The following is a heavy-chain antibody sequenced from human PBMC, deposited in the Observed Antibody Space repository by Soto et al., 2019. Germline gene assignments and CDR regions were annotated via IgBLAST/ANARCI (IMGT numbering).Heavy chain of an antibody. J-gene: IGHJ6*03. V-gene: IGHV5-51*03. D-gene: IGHD6-6*01. CDR1: GYSFTSYW. Sequence: EVQLVQSGAEVKKPGESLKISCKGSGYSFTSYWIGWVRQMPGKGLEWMGIIYPGDSDTRYSPSFQGQVTISADKSISTAYLQWSSLKASDTAMYYCARFWGQLVAPPYYYYMDVWGKGTTVTVSS. CDR3: ARFWGQLVAPPYYYYMDV. CDR2: IYPGDSDT.